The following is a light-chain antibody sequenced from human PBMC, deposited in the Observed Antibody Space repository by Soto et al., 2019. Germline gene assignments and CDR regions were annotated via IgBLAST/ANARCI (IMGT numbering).Light chain of an antibody. CDR2: LEGSGSF. CDR1: SGHSSYI. Sequence: QPVLTQSSSASASLGSSVKLTCTLSSGHSSYIIAWHQQQPGKAPRYLMNLEGSGSFNKGSGVPDRFSGSSSGADRYLTISTLQFEDEADYYCETWDINTHVVFGVGTKLTVL. J-gene: IGLJ2*01. CDR3: ETWDINTHVV. V-gene: IGLV4-60*02.